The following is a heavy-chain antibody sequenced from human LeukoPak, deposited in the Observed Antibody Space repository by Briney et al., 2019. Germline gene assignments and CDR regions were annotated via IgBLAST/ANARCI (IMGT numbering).Heavy chain of an antibody. CDR1: GFSINTYT. Sequence: GGSLRLSCDASGFSINTYTMYWVRQAPGKGLEWVSSISSSSSYIYYADSVKGRFTISRDNAKNSLYLQMNSLRAEDTAVYYCARDSPMDVWGKGTTVTVSS. V-gene: IGHV3-21*01. J-gene: IGHJ6*03. CDR3: ARDSPMDV. CDR2: ISSSSSYI.